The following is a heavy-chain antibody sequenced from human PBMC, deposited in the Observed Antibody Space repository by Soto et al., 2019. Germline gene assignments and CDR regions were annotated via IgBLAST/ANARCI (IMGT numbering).Heavy chain of an antibody. Sequence: ASVKVSCEASGYTFTSYGISWVRQAPGQGLEWMGWISAYNGNTNYAQKLQGRVTMTTDTSTSTAYMELRSLRSDDTAVYYCARASYSPLLPYYYYYGMDVWGQGTTVTVSS. CDR1: GYTFTSYG. D-gene: IGHD2-15*01. CDR3: ARASYSPLLPYYYYYGMDV. V-gene: IGHV1-18*01. J-gene: IGHJ6*02. CDR2: ISAYNGNT.